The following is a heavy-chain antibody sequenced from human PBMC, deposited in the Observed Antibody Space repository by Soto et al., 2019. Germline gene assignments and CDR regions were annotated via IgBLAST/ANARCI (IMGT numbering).Heavy chain of an antibody. CDR3: ARFTYKSGFNWFDP. CDR2: IYHMGGT. D-gene: IGHD5-12*01. CDR1: GASINSDY. J-gene: IGHJ5*02. V-gene: IGHV4-59*03. Sequence: SSETLSLTCTVSGASINSDYWSWIRQSPGKGLEWIGYIYHMGGTDYNPSLKSRVTISIDKSKSQFSLNLRSVTAADTAVYFCARFTYKSGFNWFDPWGQGTLVTVSS.